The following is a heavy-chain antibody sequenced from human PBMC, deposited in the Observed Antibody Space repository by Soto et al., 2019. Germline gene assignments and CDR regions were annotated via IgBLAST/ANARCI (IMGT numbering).Heavy chain of an antibody. V-gene: IGHV3-13*01. CDR1: GFTFSSHD. J-gene: IGHJ5*02. Sequence: EVPLVESGGGLVQPGESLRLSCAASGFTFSSHDMHWVRQATGKGLEWVSGIDSAGDRKYLDSVEGRFTISRENAENSFHLQMNSLRAGDPAVYYCVRGGVRGISWNWFDTWGQGIQVTVSS. CDR2: IDSAGDR. D-gene: IGHD3-16*01. CDR3: VRGGVRGISWNWFDT.